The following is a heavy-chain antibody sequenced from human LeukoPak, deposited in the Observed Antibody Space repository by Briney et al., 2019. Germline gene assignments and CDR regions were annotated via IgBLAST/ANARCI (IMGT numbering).Heavy chain of an antibody. Sequence: GGSLRLSCAASGFTFSSYWMSWVRQAPGKGLEWVANIKQDGSEKYYVDSVKGRFTISRDNAKNSLYLQMNSLRAEDTAVYYCARARYSSSWSHFDYWGQGTLVTVSS. CDR1: GFTFSSYW. J-gene: IGHJ4*02. D-gene: IGHD6-13*01. V-gene: IGHV3-7*01. CDR2: IKQDGSEK. CDR3: ARARYSSSWSHFDY.